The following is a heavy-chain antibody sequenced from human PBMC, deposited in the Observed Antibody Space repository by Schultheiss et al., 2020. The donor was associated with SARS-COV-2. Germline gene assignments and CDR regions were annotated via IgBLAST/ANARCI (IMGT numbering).Heavy chain of an antibody. CDR1: GGSVNTASYY. CDR2: VSHSGST. CDR3: ARTGHYFDNSGIDY. D-gene: IGHD3-22*01. Sequence: SETLSLTCTVSGGSVNTASYYWSWIRQPPGKGLEWIGYVSHSGSTNYNPSLQSRVTMSVDVSKTQFSLKLSSVTAADTAVYYCARTGHYFDNSGIDYWGQGTLVTVSS. J-gene: IGHJ4*02. V-gene: IGHV4-61*01.